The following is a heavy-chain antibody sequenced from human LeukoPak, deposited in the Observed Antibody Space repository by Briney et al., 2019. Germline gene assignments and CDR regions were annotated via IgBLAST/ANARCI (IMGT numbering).Heavy chain of an antibody. J-gene: IGHJ3*02. V-gene: IGHV4-4*07. CDR2: IYTSGST. CDR3: ARSNKLLRDAFDI. Sequence: PSETLSLTCTVSGGSPSSYYWSWLRQPAGKGLEWIGRIYTSGSTNYNPSLKSRVTMSVDTSKNQFSLKLSSVTAADTAVYYCARSNKLLRDAFDIWGQGTMVTVSS. D-gene: IGHD1-26*01. CDR1: GGSPSSYY.